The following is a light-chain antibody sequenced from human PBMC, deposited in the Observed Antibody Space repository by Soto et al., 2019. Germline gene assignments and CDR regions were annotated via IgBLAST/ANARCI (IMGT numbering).Light chain of an antibody. J-gene: IGLJ3*02. CDR2: EVS. CDR3: NSYAGSNNWV. V-gene: IGLV2-8*01. CDR1: SSDVGGYNY. Sequence: QSALTQPASVSGSPGQSITISCNGTSSDVGGYNYVSWYQQHPGKAPKLMIYEVSKRPSGVPDRFSGSKSGNTASLTVSGLQAEDEADYYCNSYAGSNNWVFGGGTKVTVL.